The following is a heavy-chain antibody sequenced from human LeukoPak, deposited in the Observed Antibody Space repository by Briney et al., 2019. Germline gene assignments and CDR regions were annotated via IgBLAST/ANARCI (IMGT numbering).Heavy chain of an antibody. D-gene: IGHD5-12*01. J-gene: IGHJ4*02. V-gene: IGHV1-69*02. Sequence: GASVKVSCKASGGTFSNYPISWVRQAPGQGLEWMGRIIPILGIANYAQKFQGRVTITADKSTSAAYMELSSLRSEDTAVYYCARSGDDSGYDYTFDYWGQGTLVTVSS. CDR1: GGTFSNYP. CDR2: IIPILGIA. CDR3: ARSGDDSGYDYTFDY.